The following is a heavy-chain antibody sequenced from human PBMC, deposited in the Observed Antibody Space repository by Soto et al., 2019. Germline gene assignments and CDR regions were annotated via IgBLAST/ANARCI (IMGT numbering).Heavy chain of an antibody. Sequence: QVQLQESGPGLVKASQTLSLTCSVSGGSISPGGYHWIWIRQEPGKGLEGLVYIYYTSNTYYNLSRSSRLTKSIDPTKRQFFLNLSSVTAADTAIYYFARLGGGRIDPWGQGTRVTVSS. D-gene: IGHD2-15*01. CDR1: GGSISPGGYH. CDR2: IYYTSNT. V-gene: IGHV4-31*03. CDR3: ARLGGGRIDP. J-gene: IGHJ5*02.